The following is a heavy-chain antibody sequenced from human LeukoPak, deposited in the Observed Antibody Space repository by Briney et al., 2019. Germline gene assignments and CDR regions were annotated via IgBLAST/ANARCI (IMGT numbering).Heavy chain of an antibody. J-gene: IGHJ5*02. CDR2: ISSDGSDT. CDR3: VCLALFGTGIDP. D-gene: IGHD3-3*01. V-gene: IGHV3-74*01. CDR1: GFTFSNFY. Sequence: GGSLRLFCVASGFTFSNFYMHWVRQVPGKGLVWVSRISSDGSDTTYADSVKGRFTISRDNTKNILFLQMNSLRTEDTAVYYCVCLALFGTGIDPWGQGTLVTVSS.